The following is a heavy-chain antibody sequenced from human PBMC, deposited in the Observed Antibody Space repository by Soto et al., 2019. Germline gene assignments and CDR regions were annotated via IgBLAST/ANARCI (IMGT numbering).Heavy chain of an antibody. CDR1: GYTFTSYG. CDR3: ARDIVVVVAATRIGDFDY. CDR2: ISAYNGNT. J-gene: IGHJ4*02. D-gene: IGHD2-15*01. V-gene: IGHV1-18*01. Sequence: ASVKVSCKASGYTFTSYGISWVRQAPGQGLEWMGWISAYNGNTNYAQKLQGRVTMTTDTSTSTAYMELRSLRSDDTAVYYCARDIVVVVAATRIGDFDYWGQGTLVTVSS.